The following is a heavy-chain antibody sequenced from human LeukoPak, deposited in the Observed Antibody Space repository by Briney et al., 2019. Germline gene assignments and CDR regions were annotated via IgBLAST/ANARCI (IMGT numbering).Heavy chain of an antibody. CDR2: ISYSGSP. J-gene: IGHJ5*02. CDR3: ATDHLAVAGYNWFDP. CDR1: GGSITSGDSF. Sequence: PSQTLSLTCTISGGSITSGDSFWTWIRHHPEKGLEWIGYISYSGSPYYNPSLQTRVTISSDMSKNQFSLNLASVTAADTAVYYCATDHLAVAGYNWFDPWGQGILVTVSS. D-gene: IGHD6-13*01. V-gene: IGHV4-31*03.